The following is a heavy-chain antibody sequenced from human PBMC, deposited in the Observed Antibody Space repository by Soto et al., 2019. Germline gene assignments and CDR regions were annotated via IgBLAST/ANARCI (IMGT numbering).Heavy chain of an antibody. J-gene: IGHJ3*02. CDR2: ISYDGSNK. V-gene: IGHV3-30*03. CDR1: GFTFSSYG. Sequence: GGSLRLSCAASGFTFSSYGMHWVRQAPGKGLEWVAVISYDGSNKYYADSVKGRFTISRDNSKNTLYLQMNSLRAEDTAVYYCARDYFYGDSGWFLQWGAFEIWGQGTMVTVSS. D-gene: IGHD6-19*01. CDR3: ARDYFYGDSGWFLQWGAFEI.